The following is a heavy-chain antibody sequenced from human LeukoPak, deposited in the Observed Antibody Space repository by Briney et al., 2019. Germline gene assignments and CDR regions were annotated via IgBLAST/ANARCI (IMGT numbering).Heavy chain of an antibody. CDR1: GYTFTTYA. V-gene: IGHV7-4-1*02. D-gene: IGHD6-13*01. CDR3: ARGAYSSSWYGIHDY. CDR2: INTNTGNP. J-gene: IGHJ4*02. Sequence: GASVKVSCKASGYTFTTYAMNWVRQAPGQGLEWMGWINTNTGNPTYAQGFTGRFVFSLDTSVSTAYLQISSLKAEDTAVYYCARGAYSSSWYGIHDYWGQGTLVTVSS.